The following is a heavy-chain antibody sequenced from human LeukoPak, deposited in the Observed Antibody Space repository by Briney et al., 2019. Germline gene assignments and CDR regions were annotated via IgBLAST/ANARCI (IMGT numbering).Heavy chain of an antibody. D-gene: IGHD3-9*01. J-gene: IGHJ6*03. Sequence: GGSLRLSCAASGFTFSSYSMNWVRQAPGKGLEWVSYISSSSSTIYYADSVKGRFTISRDNAKNSLYLQMNSLSAEDTAVYYCARDVGYFDWLWAKGSYMDVWGKGTTVTVSS. CDR3: ARDVGYFDWLWAKGSYMDV. V-gene: IGHV3-48*01. CDR2: ISSSSSTI. CDR1: GFTFSSYS.